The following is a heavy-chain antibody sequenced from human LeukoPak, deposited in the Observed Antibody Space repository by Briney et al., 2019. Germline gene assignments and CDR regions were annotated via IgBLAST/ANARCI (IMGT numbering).Heavy chain of an antibody. Sequence: KAGGSLRLSCAASGFTFSNAWMNWVRQAPGKGLEWVGRIKSKTDGGTTDYAAPVKGRFTISRDNSKNTLYLQMGSLRAEDMAVYYCAREYCTNGVCYKRFDYWGQGTLVTVSS. CDR1: GFTFSNAW. CDR3: AREYCTNGVCYKRFDY. J-gene: IGHJ4*02. CDR2: IKSKTDGGTT. V-gene: IGHV3-15*01. D-gene: IGHD2-8*01.